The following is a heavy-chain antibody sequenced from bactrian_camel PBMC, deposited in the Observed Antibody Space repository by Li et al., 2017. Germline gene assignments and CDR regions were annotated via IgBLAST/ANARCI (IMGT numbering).Heavy chain of an antibody. V-gene: IGHV3S54*01. CDR1: GFSYAPC. Sequence: VQLVESGGGSVQSGGSLTLSCTRAGFSYAPCVGWFRQAPGAKREGVATIDADGVANYRDSAKGRFTISQDNAKNTLYLQMNSLKSEDTALYYCAARPREAWSYTYWGQGTQVTVS. CDR3: AARPREAWSYTY. D-gene: IGHD6*01. J-gene: IGHJ4*01. CDR2: IDADGVA.